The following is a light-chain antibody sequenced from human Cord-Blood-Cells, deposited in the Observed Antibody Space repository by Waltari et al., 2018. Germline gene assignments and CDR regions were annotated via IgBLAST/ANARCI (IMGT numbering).Light chain of an antibody. Sequence: DIQMTQSPSTLSASVGDRVTITCRASQSISIWLAWYQQKPGKAPKLLIYKASSLESWVPSRFSGSGSGTEFTRTLSSLQPDDFATYYCQQYNSYWTFGQGTKVEIK. CDR1: QSISIW. CDR2: KAS. CDR3: QQYNSYWT. J-gene: IGKJ1*01. V-gene: IGKV1-5*03.